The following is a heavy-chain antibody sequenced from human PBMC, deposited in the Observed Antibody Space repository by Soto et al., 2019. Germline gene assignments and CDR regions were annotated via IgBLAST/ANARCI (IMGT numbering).Heavy chain of an antibody. CDR2: IWYDGSNK. Sequence: QVQLVESGGGVVQPGRSLRLSCAASGFTFSSYGMHWVRQAPGKGLEWVAVIWYDGSNKYYADSVKGRFTISRDNSKNTLYLQMNSLRAEDTAVYYCARESVYDFWSGYYYYYYGMDVWGQGTTVTVSS. J-gene: IGHJ6*02. V-gene: IGHV3-33*01. CDR1: GFTFSSYG. D-gene: IGHD3-3*01. CDR3: ARESVYDFWSGYYYYYYGMDV.